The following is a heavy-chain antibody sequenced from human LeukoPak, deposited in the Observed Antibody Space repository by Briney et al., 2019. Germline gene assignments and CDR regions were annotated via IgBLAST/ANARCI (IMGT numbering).Heavy chain of an antibody. CDR3: ANDVTSSGLPTDY. V-gene: IGHV3-23*01. CDR1: GFTFSSYA. CDR2: ISGSGGST. J-gene: IGHJ4*02. Sequence: PGGSLRLSCAASGFTFSSYAMSWVRQAPGKELEWVSAISGSGGSTYYADSVKGRFTISRDNSKNTLYLQMNSLRAEDTAVYYCANDVTSSGLPTDYWGQGTLVTVSS. D-gene: IGHD3-22*01.